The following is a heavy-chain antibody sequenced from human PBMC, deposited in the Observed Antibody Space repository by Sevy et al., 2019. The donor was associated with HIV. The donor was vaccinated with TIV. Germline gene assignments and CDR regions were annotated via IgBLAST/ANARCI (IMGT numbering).Heavy chain of an antibody. Sequence: ASVKVSCKASGYTFTSYDINWVRQATGQGLAWMGWMNPNSGNTGYAQKFQGRVTMTRNTSISTAYMELSRLRSDDTAVYYCASEDYLNYYYGMDVWGQGTTVTVSS. V-gene: IGHV1-8*01. CDR3: ASEDYLNYYYGMDV. CDR1: GYTFTSYD. CDR2: MNPNSGNT. D-gene: IGHD3-10*01. J-gene: IGHJ6*02.